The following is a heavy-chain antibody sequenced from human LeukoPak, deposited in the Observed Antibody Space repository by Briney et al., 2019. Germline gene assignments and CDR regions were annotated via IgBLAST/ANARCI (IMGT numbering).Heavy chain of an antibody. CDR1: GGSISNYY. V-gene: IGHV4-59*01. D-gene: IGHD1-26*01. Sequence: SETLSLTCTVSGGSISNYYWSWIRQSPEKGLEWIGYLTPSGSTNYKPSLKSRVTISVDTSKNQFSLKLSSVTAADTALYYCARQEGGIVGPYWGQGTLVTVSS. CDR2: LTPSGST. CDR3: ARQEGGIVGPY. J-gene: IGHJ4*02.